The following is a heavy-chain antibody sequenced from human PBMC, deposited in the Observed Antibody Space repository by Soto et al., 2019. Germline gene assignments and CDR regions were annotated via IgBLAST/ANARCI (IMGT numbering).Heavy chain of an antibody. CDR1: GYIFLTYG. D-gene: IGHD3-10*01. Sequence: GASVKVSCKASGYIFLTYGHSWVRQAPGQGLEWMGWISPYTGKTNYAQKFQGRLTMTTDTSTSTVYVELRSLRSDDTAVYYCVRDLDGSGSYYTDYWGRGTLVTVSS. V-gene: IGHV1-18*04. CDR2: ISPYTGKT. J-gene: IGHJ4*02. CDR3: VRDLDGSGSYYTDY.